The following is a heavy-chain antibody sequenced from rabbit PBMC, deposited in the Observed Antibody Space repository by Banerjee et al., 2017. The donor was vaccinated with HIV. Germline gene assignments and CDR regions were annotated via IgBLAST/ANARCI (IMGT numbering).Heavy chain of an antibody. Sequence: QSLEESGGDLVKPGASLTLTCTASGFSFSSNYWICWVRQAPGKGLEWIACIYAGSSGYTYYASWAKGRFTISQASSTTVTLQMTSLTAADTATYFCASHTYDLYFNLWGQGTLVTVS. D-gene: IGHD2-1*01. CDR1: GFSFSSNYW. V-gene: IGHV1S40*01. CDR2: IYAGSSGYT. J-gene: IGHJ4*01. CDR3: ASHTYDLYFNL.